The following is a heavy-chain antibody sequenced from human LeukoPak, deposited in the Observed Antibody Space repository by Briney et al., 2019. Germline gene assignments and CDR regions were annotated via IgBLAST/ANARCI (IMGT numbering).Heavy chain of an antibody. CDR2: INHSGST. J-gene: IGHJ2*01. CDR1: GGSFSGYY. V-gene: IGHV4-34*01. D-gene: IGHD3-16*01. CDR3: ASPARGGFFDL. Sequence: SETLSLTCAVYGGSFSGYYCSWIRQPPGKGLEWIGEINHSGSTNYNPSLKSRVTISVDTSKNQFSLKLTSVTAADTAVYYCASPARGGFFDLWGRGTLVTVSS.